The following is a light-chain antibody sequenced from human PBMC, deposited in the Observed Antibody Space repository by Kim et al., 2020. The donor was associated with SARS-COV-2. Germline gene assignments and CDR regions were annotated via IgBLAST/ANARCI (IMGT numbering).Light chain of an antibody. CDR1: SSDVGGYNY. J-gene: IGLJ3*02. Sequence: QSALTQPPSASGSPGQSVTISCTGTSSDVGGYNYVSWFQHHPGKAPKLMIYEVSKRPSGVPDRFSGSESGNTASLTVSGLQAEDEADYYCSSYAGSNTWVFGGRTQLTVL. CDR2: EVS. CDR3: SSYAGSNTWV. V-gene: IGLV2-8*01.